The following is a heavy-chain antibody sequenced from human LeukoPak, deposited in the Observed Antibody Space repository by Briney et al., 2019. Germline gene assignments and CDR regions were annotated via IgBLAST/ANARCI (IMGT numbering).Heavy chain of an antibody. J-gene: IGHJ4*02. V-gene: IGHV3-43D*03. Sequence: GGSLRLSCAASGFTFDDYGMHWVRQAPGKGLEWLSLITWDGRSAYYADSVRGRFTISRDNAKNSLHLQMNSLRAEDTAVYYCARDSLVDDYGDPGEFDYWGQGTLVTVSS. D-gene: IGHD4-17*01. CDR2: ITWDGRSA. CDR3: ARDSLVDDYGDPGEFDY. CDR1: GFTFDDYG.